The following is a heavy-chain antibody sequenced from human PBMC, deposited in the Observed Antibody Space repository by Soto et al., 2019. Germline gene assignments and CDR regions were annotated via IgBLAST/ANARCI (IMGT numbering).Heavy chain of an antibody. V-gene: IGHV3-53*01. J-gene: IGHJ3*02. CDR2: IYSGGST. Sequence: PGGSLRLSCAASGFTVSSNYMSWVRQAPWKGLEWVSVIYSGGSTYYADSVKGRFTISRDNSKNTVDLLMNSLRAEDTAIYYCAKGQPLGYCSSSSCSTAFVIWGQGPMVTV. CDR3: AKGQPLGYCSSSSCSTAFVI. D-gene: IGHD2-2*01. CDR1: GFTVSSNY.